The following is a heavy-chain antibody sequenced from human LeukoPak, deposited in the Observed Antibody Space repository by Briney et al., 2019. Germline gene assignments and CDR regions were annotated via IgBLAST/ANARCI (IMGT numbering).Heavy chain of an antibody. D-gene: IGHD1-26*01. CDR3: ARGRYSGSYLLDY. V-gene: IGHV3-23*01. Sequence: GGSLRLSCAASGFTFSSYGMSWVRQAPGKGLEWVSAISGSGGSTYYADSVKGRFTISRDNSKNTLYLQMNSLRAEDTALYYCARGRYSGSYLLDYWGQGTLVTVSS. CDR1: GFTFSSYG. J-gene: IGHJ4*02. CDR2: ISGSGGST.